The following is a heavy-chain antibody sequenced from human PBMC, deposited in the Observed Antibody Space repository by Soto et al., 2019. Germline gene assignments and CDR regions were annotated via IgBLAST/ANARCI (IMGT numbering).Heavy chain of an antibody. V-gene: IGHV3-23*01. D-gene: IGHD6-13*01. CDR2: ITDGGGST. J-gene: IGHJ4*02. Sequence: EVQLLESGGGLVQPGGSLRLSCAASGFTFSSYAMSWVRQAPGKGLEWVSGITDGGGSTFYADSLQGRFTISRDNSKYTRYLQMSSLTAKDTAIYYCAKVGLFRNGYMGVVRGDYWGQGTLVTVS. CDR1: GFTFSSYA. CDR3: AKVGLFRNGYMGVVRGDY.